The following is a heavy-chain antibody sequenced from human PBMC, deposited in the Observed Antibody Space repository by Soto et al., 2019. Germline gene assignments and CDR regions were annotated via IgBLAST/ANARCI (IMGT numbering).Heavy chain of an antibody. Sequence: SETLSLTCTVSGGSISSYYWSWIRQPPGKGLEWIGYIYYSGSTNYNPSLKSRVTISVDTSKNQFSLKLSSVAAADTAVYYCARVYGGYLDYWGQGTLVTVSS. V-gene: IGHV4-59*01. CDR2: IYYSGST. CDR1: GGSISSYY. CDR3: ARVYGGYLDY. D-gene: IGHD2-15*01. J-gene: IGHJ4*02.